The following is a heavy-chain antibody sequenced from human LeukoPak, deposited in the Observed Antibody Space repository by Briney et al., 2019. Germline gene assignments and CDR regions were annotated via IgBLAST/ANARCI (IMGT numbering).Heavy chain of an antibody. CDR1: GFTFSSYG. V-gene: IGHV3-33*06. D-gene: IGHD3-22*01. CDR2: MWYDGSNK. J-gene: IGHJ4*02. CDR3: AKDDSSGYYSTFDY. Sequence: PGGSLRLSCAASGFTFSSYGMHWVRQAPGKGLEGVAVMWYDGSNKYYADSVKGRFTISRDNSKNTLYLQMNSLRAEDTAVYYCAKDDSSGYYSTFDYWGQGTLVTVSS.